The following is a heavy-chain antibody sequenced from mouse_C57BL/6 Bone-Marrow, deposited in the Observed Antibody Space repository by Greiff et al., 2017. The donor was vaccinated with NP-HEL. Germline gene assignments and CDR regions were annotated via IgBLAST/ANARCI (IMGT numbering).Heavy chain of an antibody. Sequence: VQLQQSGAELVKPGASVKLSCKASGYTFTSYWMQWVKQRPGQGLEWIGKIDPSDSYTNYNQKFKGKATLTVDKSSSTAYMQLSSLTSEDAAVYYGVGDYDRDAYWGQGTLVTVSA. V-gene: IGHV1-50*01. J-gene: IGHJ3*01. CDR2: IDPSDSYT. CDR3: VGDYDRDAY. D-gene: IGHD2-4*01. CDR1: GYTFTSYW.